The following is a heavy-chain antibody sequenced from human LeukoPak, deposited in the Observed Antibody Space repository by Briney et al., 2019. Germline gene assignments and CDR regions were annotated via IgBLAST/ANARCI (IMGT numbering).Heavy chain of an antibody. J-gene: IGHJ5*02. Sequence: SETLSLTCTVSGGSISSYYWSWIRQPPGKGLEWIGGIYETGNSHYNPSLKSRVTISVDFAKNHFSLSLTTVTAADTAVYYCARRTGWVDPWGQGTLVTVPS. V-gene: IGHV4-59*12. CDR2: IYETGNS. CDR1: GGSISSYY. CDR3: ARRTGWVDP.